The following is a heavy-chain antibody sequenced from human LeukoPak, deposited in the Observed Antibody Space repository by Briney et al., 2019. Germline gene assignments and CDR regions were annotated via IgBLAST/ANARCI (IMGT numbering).Heavy chain of an antibody. Sequence: GASVTVSCKASGDTFSNSVFSWVRQAPGQGLEWMGGIIPIFGTPNYAQKFQGRVTISADESTSTVYMELSSLRSEDTAVFYCARDEIAVAGFGTFDYWGQGTLVTVSS. D-gene: IGHD6-19*01. CDR3: ARDEIAVAGFGTFDY. V-gene: IGHV1-69*13. CDR1: GDTFSNSV. CDR2: IIPIFGTP. J-gene: IGHJ4*02.